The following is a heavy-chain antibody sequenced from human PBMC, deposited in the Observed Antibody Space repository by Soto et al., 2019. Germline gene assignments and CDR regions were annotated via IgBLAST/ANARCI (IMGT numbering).Heavy chain of an antibody. CDR2: IGRTGVDM. V-gene: IGHV3-21*01. J-gene: IGHJ4*02. CDR1: GFIFSTST. Sequence: EVQLVESGGGLVKPGGSLRLSCAGSGFIFSTSTMNWVRQAPGQGLEWISSIGRTGVDMYYADSVKGRFAISRDNAQSSLYLQMNPLRAEDTAVYYCVYGDHRGYWGQGTLVTVSS. D-gene: IGHD4-17*01. CDR3: VYGDHRGY.